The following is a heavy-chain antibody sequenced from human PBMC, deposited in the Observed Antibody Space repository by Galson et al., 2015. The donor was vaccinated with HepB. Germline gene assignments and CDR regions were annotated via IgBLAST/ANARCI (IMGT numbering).Heavy chain of an antibody. J-gene: IGHJ4*02. D-gene: IGHD2-2*01. CDR1: GFSFSDYA. CDR3: VKEPFEAYCSTTSCYFDY. V-gene: IGHV3-64D*06. Sequence: SLRLSCAASGFSFSDYALHWVRQSPGKGLEYLSSISRDGINTYYADSVKGRFIISRDNSRNTIYLQMSGLRPEDTAVYFCVKEPFEAYCSTTSCYFDYWGQGTLVTVSS. CDR2: ISRDGINT.